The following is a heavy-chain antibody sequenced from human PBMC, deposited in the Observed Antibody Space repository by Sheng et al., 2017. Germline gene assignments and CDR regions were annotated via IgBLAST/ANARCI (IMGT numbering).Heavy chain of an antibody. V-gene: IGHV4-31*03. D-gene: IGHD3-22*01. CDR3: ARTGSYYDSSAYYLNY. CDR2: IYYTGTT. Sequence: QEQLQESGPGLVKPSQTLSLTCTVSGGSINSGGYYWSWIRQHPGKGLEWIGYIYYTGTTYYNPSLKSRVTISVDTSKNQFSLKLSSVTAADTAIYYCARTGSYYDSSAYYLNYWGQGTLVTV. J-gene: IGHJ4*02. CDR1: GGSINSGGYY.